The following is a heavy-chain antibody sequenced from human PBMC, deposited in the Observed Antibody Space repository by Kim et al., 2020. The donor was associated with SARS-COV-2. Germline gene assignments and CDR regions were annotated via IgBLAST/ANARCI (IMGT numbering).Heavy chain of an antibody. D-gene: IGHD3-22*01. CDR3: ARDSDYTYYYDSSGYYRDYFQH. CDR2: IYYSGST. CDR1: GGSISSSSYY. J-gene: IGHJ1*01. V-gene: IGHV4-39*07. Sequence: SETLSLTCTVSGGSISSSSYYWGWIRQPPGKGLEWIGSIYYSGSTYYNPSLKSRVTISVDTSKNQFSLKLSSVTAADTAVYYCARDSDYTYYYDSSGYYRDYFQHWGQSTLVTVSS.